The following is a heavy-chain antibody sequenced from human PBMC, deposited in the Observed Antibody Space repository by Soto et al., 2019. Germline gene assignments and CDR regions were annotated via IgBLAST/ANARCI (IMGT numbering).Heavy chain of an antibody. Sequence: EVQLVESGGGLVQPGGSLRLSCAASGFTFSSYWMSWVRQAPGKGLEWVANIKQDGSEKYYVDSVKGRFTISRDNAKNSLYLQMNSLRAEDTAVYYCARYYDFWSGSDYFDYWGQGTLVTVSS. CDR3: ARYYDFWSGSDYFDY. CDR1: GFTFSSYW. D-gene: IGHD3-3*01. V-gene: IGHV3-7*01. CDR2: IKQDGSEK. J-gene: IGHJ4*02.